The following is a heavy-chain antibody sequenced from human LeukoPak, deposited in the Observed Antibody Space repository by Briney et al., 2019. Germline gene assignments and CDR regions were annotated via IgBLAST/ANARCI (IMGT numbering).Heavy chain of an antibody. CDR3: ARGQYCSTTTCYSARRYFDF. CDR2: INDSGST. V-gene: IGHV4-34*01. D-gene: IGHD2-2*01. CDR1: GGAFSNYF. J-gene: IGHJ4*02. Sequence: SETLSLTCAVSGGAFSNYFWTWVRQAPGKGREGIAEINDSGSTNSNSSLRSRVAISLDTSKNQFSLRLTSVTAADTAVYYCARGQYCSTTTCYSARRYFDFWGQGTLVTVSS.